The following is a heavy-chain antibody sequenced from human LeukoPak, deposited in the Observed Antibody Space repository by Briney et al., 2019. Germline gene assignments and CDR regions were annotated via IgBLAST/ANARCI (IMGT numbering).Heavy chain of an antibody. V-gene: IGHV1-2*02. CDR3: ARAGLRWHAKTIWFDP. Sequence: GASVKVSCKASGYTFTGYYMHWVRQAPGQGLEWMGWINPNSGGTNYAQKFQGRVTMTRDTSISTAYMELSRLRSDDTAVYYCARAGLRWHAKTIWFDPWGQGTLVTVSS. J-gene: IGHJ5*02. CDR2: INPNSGGT. D-gene: IGHD4-23*01. CDR1: GYTFTGYY.